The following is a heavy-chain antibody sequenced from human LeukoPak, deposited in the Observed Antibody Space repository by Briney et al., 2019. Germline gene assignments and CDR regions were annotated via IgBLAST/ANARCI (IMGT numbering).Heavy chain of an antibody. J-gene: IGHJ6*02. V-gene: IGHV1-69*13. CDR2: IIPIFGTA. CDR1: GGTFISYA. Sequence: ASVKVSCKASGGTFISYAISWVRQAPGQGLEWMGGIIPIFGTANYAQKFQGRVTITAVESTSTAYMELSSLRSEDTAVYYCARSGYSSGYYYGMDVWGQGTTVTVSS. CDR3: ARSGYSSGYYYGMDV. D-gene: IGHD6-19*01.